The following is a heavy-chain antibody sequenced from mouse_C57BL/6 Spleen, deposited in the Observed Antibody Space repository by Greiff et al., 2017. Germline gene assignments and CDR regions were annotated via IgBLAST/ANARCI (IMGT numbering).Heavy chain of an antibody. V-gene: IGHV1-18*01. Sequence: VQLQQSGPELVKPGASVKIPCKASGYTFTDYNMDWVKQSHGKSLEWIGDINPNNGGTNYNQKFKGKATLTVDKSSSTAYMELRSLTSEDTAGYYCARSELGRGAWFAYWGQGTLVTVSA. CDR3: ARSELGRGAWFAY. CDR1: GYTFTDYN. J-gene: IGHJ3*01. CDR2: INPNNGGT. D-gene: IGHD4-1*01.